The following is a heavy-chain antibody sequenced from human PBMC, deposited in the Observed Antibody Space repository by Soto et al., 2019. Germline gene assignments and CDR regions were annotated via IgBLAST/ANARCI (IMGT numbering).Heavy chain of an antibody. CDR1: GYTFTSYA. V-gene: IGHV1-3*01. J-gene: IGHJ4*02. D-gene: IGHD3-22*01. Sequence: EASVKVSCKASGYTFTSYAIHWVRQAPGQRLEWMGWINAGNGNTKYSQKFQGRVTFTRDTSANTAYMELSSLISEDTAVYYCARPKDYDDCLDLWGQGTLVTVSS. CDR2: INAGNGNT. CDR3: ARPKDYDDCLDL.